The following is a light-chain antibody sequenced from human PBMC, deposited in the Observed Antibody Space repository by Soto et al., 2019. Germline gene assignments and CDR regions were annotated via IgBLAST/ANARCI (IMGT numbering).Light chain of an antibody. CDR1: QSISNY. Sequence: DVQMTQSPSSLSASVRDRFTITCRSSQSISNYLNWYQQNPGKHPRVLIYGATNVQSGVPSRFSGSGSGTDFTLTISNLRPEDFATYYCHQTYSPPITFGQGTRLEI. CDR2: GAT. J-gene: IGKJ5*01. CDR3: HQTYSPPIT. V-gene: IGKV1-39*01.